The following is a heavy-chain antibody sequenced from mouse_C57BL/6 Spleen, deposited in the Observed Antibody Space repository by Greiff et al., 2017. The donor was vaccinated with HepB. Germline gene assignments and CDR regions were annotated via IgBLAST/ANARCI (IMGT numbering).Heavy chain of an antibody. Sequence: EVHLVESGGGLVQPKGSLKLSCAASGFSFNTYAMNWVRQAPGKGLEWVARIRSKSNNYATYYADSVKDRFTISRDDSESMLYLQMNNLKTEDTAMYYCVASNWAVGYFDYWGQGTTLTVSS. CDR2: IRSKSNNYAT. D-gene: IGHD4-1*01. J-gene: IGHJ2*01. CDR1: GFSFNTYA. CDR3: VASNWAVGYFDY. V-gene: IGHV10-1*01.